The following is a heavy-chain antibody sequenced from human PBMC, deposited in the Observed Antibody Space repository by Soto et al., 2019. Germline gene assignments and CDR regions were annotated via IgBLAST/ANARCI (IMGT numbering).Heavy chain of an antibody. D-gene: IGHD5-12*01. CDR1: TFTFNTYW. V-gene: IGHV3-74*03. Sequence: EVQLVESGGTLVQPGGSLRLSCAASTFTFNTYWMHWVRQAPGKGLVWVSRINSDGTKTTYADSVKGRFTISRDNAKNTVNLKMNSLRAEDTAMYYCAKVATNSYSGVDHWGQATLVTVSS. CDR3: AKVATNSYSGVDH. CDR2: INSDGTKT. J-gene: IGHJ5*02.